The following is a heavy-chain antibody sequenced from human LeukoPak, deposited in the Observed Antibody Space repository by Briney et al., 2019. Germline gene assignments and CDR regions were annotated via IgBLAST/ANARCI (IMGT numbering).Heavy chain of an antibody. CDR2: FDPEDGET. V-gene: IGHV1-24*01. CDR1: GYTLTELS. J-gene: IGHJ4*02. Sequence: ASVKVSCKVSGYTLTELSMHWVRQAPGKGLEWMGGFDPEDGETIYAQKFQGRVSMTEDTSTDTAYMELSSLRSEDTAVYYCATMGTDYSGYYAGYWGQGTLVTVSS. D-gene: IGHD3-22*01. CDR3: ATMGTDYSGYYAGY.